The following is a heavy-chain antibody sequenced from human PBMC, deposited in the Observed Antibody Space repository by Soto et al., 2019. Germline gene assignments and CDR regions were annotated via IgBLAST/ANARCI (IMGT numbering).Heavy chain of an antibody. CDR2: IIPMFETT. Sequence: QVQLVQSGAEVKKPGSSVKVCCKASGGAFGSYAINWVRQAPGQGHEWMGGIIPMFETTNYAQRFQGRVTVTADESTSTVYLELTRLRSEDTGMYYCTRHRGYSSGYWGQDFWGQGTLVTVSS. V-gene: IGHV1-69*01. CDR1: GGAFGSYA. J-gene: IGHJ4*02. CDR3: TRHRGYSSGYWGQDF. D-gene: IGHD5-12*01.